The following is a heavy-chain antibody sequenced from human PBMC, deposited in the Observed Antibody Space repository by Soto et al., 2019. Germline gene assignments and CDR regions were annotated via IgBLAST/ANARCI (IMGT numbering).Heavy chain of an antibody. CDR3: ARVRVSRMDV. J-gene: IGHJ6*02. CDR2: IKQDGSEK. V-gene: IGHV3-7*01. Sequence: EVQLVESGGGLVQPGGSLRLSCAASGFTLSSYWMSWVRQAPGKGLEWVANIKQDGSEKYYVDSVKGRFTISRDNAKNSLYLQMNSPRVEDTAVYYCARVRVSRMDVWGQGTTVTVSS. CDR1: GFTLSSYW. D-gene: IGHD3-10*01.